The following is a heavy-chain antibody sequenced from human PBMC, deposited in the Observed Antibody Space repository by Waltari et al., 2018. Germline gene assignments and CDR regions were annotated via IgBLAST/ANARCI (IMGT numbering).Heavy chain of an antibody. J-gene: IGHJ4*02. CDR3: VRDDSSGHYYFDY. CDR2: MNEDGSEK. D-gene: IGHD3-22*01. Sequence: EVQLVESGGDLVQPGGSLRLSCAASGFPFLNYWMSWVRQAPGKGLERVANMNEDGSEKYYVDSVKGRFTISRDNAKNSLYLQMNSLRAEDTAVYYCVRDDSSGHYYFDYWGQGTLVTVSS. CDR1: GFPFLNYW. V-gene: IGHV3-7*03.